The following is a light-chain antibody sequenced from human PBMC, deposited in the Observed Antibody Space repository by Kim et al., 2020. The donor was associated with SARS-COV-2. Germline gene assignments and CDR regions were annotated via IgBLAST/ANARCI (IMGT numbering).Light chain of an antibody. CDR1: SLRSYY. V-gene: IGLV3-19*01. J-gene: IGLJ3*02. CDR2: GKN. Sequence: SSELTQDPAVSVALGQTVRITCQGDSLRSYYASWYQQKPGQAPVLVIYGKNNRPSGIPDRFSGSSSGNTASLTITGSQAEDEADYSCNSLDSSGYIWLFGGGTQLTVL. CDR3: NSLDSSGYIWL.